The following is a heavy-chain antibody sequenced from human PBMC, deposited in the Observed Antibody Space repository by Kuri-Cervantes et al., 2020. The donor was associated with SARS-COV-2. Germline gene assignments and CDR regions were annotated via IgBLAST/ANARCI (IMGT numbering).Heavy chain of an antibody. CDR1: GFTFSSYA. Sequence: GESLKISCAASGFTFSSYAMSWVRQAPGKGLEWVSAISGSGGSTYYADSVKGRFTICRDNSKNTLYLQMNSLRAEDTAVYYCARGFRNYDFWSGYRPNYYYYYMDVWGKGTTVTVSS. V-gene: IGHV3-23*01. CDR3: ARGFRNYDFWSGYRPNYYYYYMDV. CDR2: ISGSGGST. J-gene: IGHJ6*03. D-gene: IGHD3-3*01.